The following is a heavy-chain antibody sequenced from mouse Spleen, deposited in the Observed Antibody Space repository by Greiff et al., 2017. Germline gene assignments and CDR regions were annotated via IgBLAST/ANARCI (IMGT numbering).Heavy chain of an antibody. J-gene: IGHJ2*01. Sequence: EVKLVESGGGLVKPGGSLKLSCAASGFTFSSYAMSWVRQTPEKRLEWVATISSGGSYTYYPDSVKGRFTISRDNAKNTLYLQMSSLRSEDTAMYYCARSPFITTVVVHYFDYWGQGTTLTVSS. CDR2: ISSGGSYT. V-gene: IGHV5-9-1*01. CDR1: GFTFSSYA. D-gene: IGHD1-1*01. CDR3: ARSPFITTVVVHYFDY.